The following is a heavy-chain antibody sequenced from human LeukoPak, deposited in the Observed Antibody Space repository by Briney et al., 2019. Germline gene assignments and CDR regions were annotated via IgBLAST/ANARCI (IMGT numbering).Heavy chain of an antibody. CDR2: ISAYNGNT. J-gene: IGHJ2*01. Sequence: ASVKVSCKASGYTFTSYGISWVRQAPGQGLEWMGWISAYNGNTNYAQKLQGRVTMTTDTSTSTAYMELRSLRSDDTAVYYCARESWGSGSYSWYFDLWGRGTLVTVSS. V-gene: IGHV1-18*01. CDR3: ARESWGSGSYSWYFDL. D-gene: IGHD3-10*01. CDR1: GYTFTSYG.